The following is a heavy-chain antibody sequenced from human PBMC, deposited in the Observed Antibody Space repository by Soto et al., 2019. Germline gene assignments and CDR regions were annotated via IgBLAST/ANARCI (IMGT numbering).Heavy chain of an antibody. Sequence: SETLSLTCTVSGGSISSGGYYWSWIRQHPGKGLEWIGYIYYSGSTYYNPSLKSRVTISVDTSKNQFSLKLSSVTAADTAVYYCARYQMELRGWFDPWGQGTLVTVSS. CDR2: IYYSGST. D-gene: IGHD1-7*01. V-gene: IGHV4-31*03. CDR1: GGSISSGGYY. CDR3: ARYQMELRGWFDP. J-gene: IGHJ5*02.